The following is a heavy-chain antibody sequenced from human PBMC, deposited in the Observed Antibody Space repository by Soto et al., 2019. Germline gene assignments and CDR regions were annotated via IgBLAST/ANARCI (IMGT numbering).Heavy chain of an antibody. CDR2: IYRGGTT. V-gene: IGHV3-53*01. J-gene: IGHJ4*02. CDR1: GSPASATY. D-gene: IGHD3-10*01. CDR3: ARLSAPTGSYYTAPFDC. Sequence: EVHLVESGGGLIQPGGSLRLSCEASGSPASATYRIWVRKAPGKGLEWASVIYRGGTTHYADSFQGRFTISRDSSKNTLYLHMNSLRAEDTAVYYCARLSAPTGSYYTAPFDCWGQGTLVTVSS.